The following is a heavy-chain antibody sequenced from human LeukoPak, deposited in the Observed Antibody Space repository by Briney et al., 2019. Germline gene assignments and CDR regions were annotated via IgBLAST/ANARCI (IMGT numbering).Heavy chain of an antibody. J-gene: IGHJ4*02. Sequence: SETLSLTCTVSGGSISSGGYYWSWIRQPPGKGLEWIGYIYYSGSTNYNPSLKSRVTISVDTSKNQFSLKLSSVTAADTAVYYCARSGITMIDPYFDYWGQGTLVTVSS. V-gene: IGHV4-61*08. CDR3: ARSGITMIDPYFDY. D-gene: IGHD3-22*01. CDR1: GGSISSGGYY. CDR2: IYYSGST.